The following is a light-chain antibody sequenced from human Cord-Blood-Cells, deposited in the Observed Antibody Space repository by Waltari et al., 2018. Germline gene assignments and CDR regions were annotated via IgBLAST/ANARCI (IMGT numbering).Light chain of an antibody. CDR3: SSYTSSSTLV. J-gene: IGLJ2*01. V-gene: IGLV2-14*01. CDR1: SSDVGGYNY. CDR2: DVR. Sequence: QSALTQPSSVSGSPGQSITISCTGTSSDVGGYNYVSWYQQHPGKAPKLMIYDVRNRPSCVSNRFSGSKSGNTASLTISGLQAEDEADYYCSSYTSSSTLVFGGGTKLTVL.